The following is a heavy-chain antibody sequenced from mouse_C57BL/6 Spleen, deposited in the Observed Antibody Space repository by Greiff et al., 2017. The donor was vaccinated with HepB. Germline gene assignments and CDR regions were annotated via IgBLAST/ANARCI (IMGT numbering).Heavy chain of an antibody. CDR2: ISDGGSYT. V-gene: IGHV5-4*01. CDR1: GFTFSSYA. D-gene: IGHD1-1*01. Sequence: EVMLVESGGGLVKPGGSLKLSCAASGFTFSSYAMSWVRQTPEKRLEWVATISDGGSYTYYPDNVKGRFTISRDNAKNNLYLQMSHLKSEDTAMYYCARDEGDYYGSSYWYFDVWGTGTTVTVSS. J-gene: IGHJ1*03. CDR3: ARDEGDYYGSSYWYFDV.